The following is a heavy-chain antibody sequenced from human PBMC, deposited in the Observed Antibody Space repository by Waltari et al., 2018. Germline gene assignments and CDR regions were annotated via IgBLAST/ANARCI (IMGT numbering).Heavy chain of an antibody. J-gene: IGHJ4*02. CDR1: GYPFPGYY. CDR3: ARDLYDSRVPGDYFDY. Sequence: QVHLVQSGAEVRKPGASVKVSCKGSGYPFPGYYLQWLRQAPGQGLEWMGWIDPNTGGTKLAQKFQGRVTMTRDTSINTVYMELSSLGSDDTAVYYCARDLYDSRVPGDYFDYWGQGTLVTVSS. CDR2: IDPNTGGT. V-gene: IGHV1-2*02. D-gene: IGHD3-16*01.